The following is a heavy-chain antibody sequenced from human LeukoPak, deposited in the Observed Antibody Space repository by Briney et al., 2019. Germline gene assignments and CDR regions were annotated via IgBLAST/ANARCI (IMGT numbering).Heavy chain of an antibody. CDR2: INHSGST. CDR3: ARGLVGGSCHGAFDI. D-gene: IGHD2-15*01. V-gene: IGHV4-34*01. J-gene: IGHJ3*02. CDR1: GFTFSSYG. Sequence: GSLRLSCAASGFTFSSYGMHWVRQPPGKGLEWIGEINHSGSTNYNPSLKSRVTISVDTSKNQFSLKLSSVTAADTAVYYCARGLVGGSCHGAFDIWGQGTMVTVSS.